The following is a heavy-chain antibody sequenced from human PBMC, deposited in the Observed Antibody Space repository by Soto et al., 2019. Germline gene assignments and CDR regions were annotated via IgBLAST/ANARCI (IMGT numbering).Heavy chain of an antibody. CDR3: ARREGLATISYYFDV. V-gene: IGHV4-39*01. CDR1: DDSINSDKYY. D-gene: IGHD3-9*01. Sequence: PSETLSLTCSVSDDSINSDKYYWGWIRQPPGKGLEWIGSIYYRGNAYYNPSLQTRVTISLDKSRSQFSLKLNSVTAADSAVCFCARREGLATISYYFDVWGTGALVTVAS. CDR2: IYYRGNA. J-gene: IGHJ4*02.